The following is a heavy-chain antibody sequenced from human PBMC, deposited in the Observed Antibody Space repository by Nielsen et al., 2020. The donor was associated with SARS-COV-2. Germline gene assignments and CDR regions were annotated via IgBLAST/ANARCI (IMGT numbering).Heavy chain of an antibody. CDR1: GFTVSSNY. J-gene: IGHJ6*02. D-gene: IGHD6-25*01. CDR3: ARHAADYYYYGMDV. CDR2: IYSGGST. V-gene: IGHV3-53*04. Sequence: GGSLRLSCAASGFTVSSNYMSWVRQAPGKGLEWVSVIYSGGSTYYADSVKGRFTISRHNSKNTLYLQMNSLRAEDTAVYYCARHAADYYYYGMDVWGQGTTVTVSS.